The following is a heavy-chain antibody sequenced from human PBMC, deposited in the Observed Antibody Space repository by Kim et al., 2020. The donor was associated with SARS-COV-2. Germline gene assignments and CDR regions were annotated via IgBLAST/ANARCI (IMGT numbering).Heavy chain of an antibody. CDR2: TRNKTKGYTK. V-gene: IGHV3-72*01. Sequence: GGSLRLSCTASGFTLSDNYMDWVRQAPGKGLEWVGRTRNKTKGYTKEYAASVKGRFTISIDESKNSLHLQMNILTTEDTAVYYCVRGERLQWHPHLDYWGQGTLVTVSS. J-gene: IGHJ4*02. CDR1: GFTLSDNY. D-gene: IGHD1-1*01. CDR3: VRGERLQWHPHLDY.